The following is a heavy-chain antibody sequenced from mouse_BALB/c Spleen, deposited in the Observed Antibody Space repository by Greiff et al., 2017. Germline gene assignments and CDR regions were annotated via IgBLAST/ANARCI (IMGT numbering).Heavy chain of an antibody. CDR1: GFAFSSYD. D-gene: IGHD2-4*01. CDR2: ISSGGGST. J-gene: IGHJ3*01. V-gene: IGHV5-12-1*01. CDR3: ARHGIYYDSFAY. Sequence: EVHLVESGGGLVKPGGSLKLSCAASGFAFSSYDMSWVRQTPEKRLEWVAYISSGGGSTYYPDTVKGRFTISRDNAKNTLYLQMSSLKSEDTAMYYCARHGIYYDSFAYWGQGTLVTVSA.